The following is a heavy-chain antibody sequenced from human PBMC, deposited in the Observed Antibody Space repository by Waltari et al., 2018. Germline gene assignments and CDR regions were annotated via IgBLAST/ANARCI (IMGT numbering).Heavy chain of an antibody. CDR2: IIPIFGTA. D-gene: IGHD3-10*01. V-gene: IGHV1-69*13. CDR1: GGTFSSYA. CDR3: ARRPYGSGWFDP. J-gene: IGHJ5*02. Sequence: QVQLVQSGAEVKKPGSSVKVSCKASGGTFSSYAISWVRQAPGQGLEWMGGIIPIFGTANDEQKFQGRVTITADESTSTAYMELSSLRSEDTAVYYWARRPYGSGWFDPWGQGTLVTVSS.